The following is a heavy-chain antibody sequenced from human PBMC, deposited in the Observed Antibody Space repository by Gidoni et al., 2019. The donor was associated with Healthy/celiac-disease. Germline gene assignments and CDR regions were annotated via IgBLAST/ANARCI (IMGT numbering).Heavy chain of an antibody. CDR1: GLTFSSSE. D-gene: IGHD3-3*01. Sequence: EVQLVESGGGLVQHGGSLRLSCAASGLTFSSSEMNWVRQAPGKGLEWVSYISSSGSTIYYADSVKGRFTISRDNAKNSLYLQMNSLRAEDTAVYYCAREPFITIFGVVIDQYFDYSGQGTLVTVSS. CDR3: AREPFITIFGVVIDQYFDY. V-gene: IGHV3-48*03. J-gene: IGHJ4*02. CDR2: ISSSGSTI.